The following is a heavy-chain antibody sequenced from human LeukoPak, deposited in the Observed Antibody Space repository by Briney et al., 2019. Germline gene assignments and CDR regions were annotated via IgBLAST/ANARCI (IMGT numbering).Heavy chain of an antibody. CDR3: ARHKPANYYYYYMDV. CDR2: IYYDWST. CDR1: GGSISSSSSY. Sequence: SETLSLTCTVSGGSISSSSSYWGWIRQPPGKGLEWIGTIYYDWSTYYNPSLESRVTMSVDTSQNQFSLRLSSVTAADTAMYYCARHKPANYYYYYMDVWGKGTTVTISS. J-gene: IGHJ6*03. V-gene: IGHV4-39*01.